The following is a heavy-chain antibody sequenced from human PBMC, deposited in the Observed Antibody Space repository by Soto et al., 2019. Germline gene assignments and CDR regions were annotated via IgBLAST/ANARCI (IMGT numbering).Heavy chain of an antibody. CDR2: ISRSSTYI. Sequence: EVQLVESGGGLVNPGGSLRLSCVVSGFPFSTSNMNWVRQAPGKGLEWVSFISRSSTYIYYADSVKGRFTISRDDAENPLFLQMNRLRAEDTAVYYCARGVLPISSTSWFDPWGQGTLVTVSS. D-gene: IGHD3-16*01. V-gene: IGHV3-21*01. CDR3: ARGVLPISSTSWFDP. J-gene: IGHJ5*02. CDR1: GFPFSTSN.